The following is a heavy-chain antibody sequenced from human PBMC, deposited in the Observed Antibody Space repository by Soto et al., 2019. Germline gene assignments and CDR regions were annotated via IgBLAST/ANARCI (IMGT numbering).Heavy chain of an antibody. CDR1: GGTFSSYA. V-gene: IGHV1-69*06. CDR3: ASAHGYISGWYGDRQEYYYSCIDV. Sequence: SVKVSCKASGGTFSSYAISWVRQAPGQGLEWMAGIIPIFGTANYAQNFQGRVTITADKSTSTAYMELSSLRSEDTAVYYCASAHGYISGWYGDRQEYYYSCIDVPGEGTTVTVAS. CDR2: IIPIFGTA. J-gene: IGHJ6*04. D-gene: IGHD6-19*01.